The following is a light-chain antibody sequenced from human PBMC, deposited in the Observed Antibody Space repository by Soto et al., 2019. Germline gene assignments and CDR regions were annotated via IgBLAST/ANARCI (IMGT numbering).Light chain of an antibody. J-gene: IGKJ2*01. CDR3: QHYDSSPT. CDR1: QSVSSNY. CDR2: GAS. Sequence: EIVLTQSPGTLSLSPGEGATLSCRASQSVSSNYLAWYQQKPGQAPRLLLYGASSRAAGIPGKFSGSGSGTDFTLTIIRLEPEDFAVYFCQHYDSSPTFGLGTKLEIK. V-gene: IGKV3-20*01.